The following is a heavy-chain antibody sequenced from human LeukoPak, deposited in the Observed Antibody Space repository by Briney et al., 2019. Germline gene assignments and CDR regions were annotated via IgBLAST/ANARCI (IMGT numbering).Heavy chain of an antibody. D-gene: IGHD3-3*01. J-gene: IGHJ6*03. CDR3: AKKFGRFLEWLPQVPNTKRPSDYYYMDV. CDR1: GFTFSSYA. V-gene: IGHV3-23*01. Sequence: SGGSLRLSCAASGFTFSSYAMSWVRQAPGKGLEWVSAISGSGGSTYYADSVKGRFTISRDNSKNTLYLQMNSLRAEDTAVYYCAKKFGRFLEWLPQVPNTKRPSDYYYMDVWGKGTTVTVSS. CDR2: ISGSGGST.